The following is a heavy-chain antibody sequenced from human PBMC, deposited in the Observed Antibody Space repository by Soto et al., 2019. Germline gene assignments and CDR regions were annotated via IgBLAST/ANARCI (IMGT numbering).Heavy chain of an antibody. CDR3: ASTLKAFDSSSSHGY. D-gene: IGHD6-6*01. Sequence: ASVKVSCKASGGTFSSYAISWVRQAPGQGLEWMGGIIPIFGTANYAQKFQGRVTITADESTSTAYMELSSLRSEDTAVYYCASTLKAFDSSSSHGYWGQGTLVTVSS. CDR2: IIPIFGTA. CDR1: GGTFSSYA. V-gene: IGHV1-69*13. J-gene: IGHJ4*02.